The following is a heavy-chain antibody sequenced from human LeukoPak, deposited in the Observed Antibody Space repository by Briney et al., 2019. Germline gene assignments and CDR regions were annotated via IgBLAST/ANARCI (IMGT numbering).Heavy chain of an antibody. Sequence: GGSLRLSCAASGFTFSSYSMNWVRQAPGKGLEWVSSISSSSSYIYYADSVKGRFTISRDNAKNSLYLQMNSLRAEDRAVYYCARDSYGSSHYYYYGMDVWGQGTTVTVSS. V-gene: IGHV3-21*01. D-gene: IGHD5-18*01. CDR2: ISSSSSYI. CDR3: ARDSYGSSHYYYYGMDV. J-gene: IGHJ6*02. CDR1: GFTFSSYS.